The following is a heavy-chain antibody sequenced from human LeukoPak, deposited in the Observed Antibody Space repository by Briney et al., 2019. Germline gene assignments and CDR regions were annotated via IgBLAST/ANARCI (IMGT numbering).Heavy chain of an antibody. V-gene: IGHV1-46*01. CDR3: ARDQRGPAATYYFDY. CDR1: GYTFTSYG. D-gene: IGHD2-2*01. J-gene: IGHJ4*02. Sequence: ASVKVSCKASGYTFTSYGISWVRQAPGQGLEWMGIINPSGGSTSYAQKFQGRVTMTRDTSTSTVYMELSSLRSEDTAVYYCARDQRGPAATYYFDYWGQGTLVTVSS. CDR2: INPSGGST.